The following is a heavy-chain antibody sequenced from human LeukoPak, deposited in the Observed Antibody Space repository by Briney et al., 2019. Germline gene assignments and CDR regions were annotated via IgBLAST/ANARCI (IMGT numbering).Heavy chain of an antibody. J-gene: IGHJ5*02. CDR3: ARAVWFGELLEDNWFDP. D-gene: IGHD3-10*01. CDR1: GGSISSYY. V-gene: IGHV4-59*01. Sequence: SETLSLTCTVPGGSISSYYWSWIRQPPGKGLEWIGYIYYSGSTNYNPSLKSRVTISVDTSKNQFSLKLSSVTAADTAVYYCARAVWFGELLEDNWFDPWGQGTLVTVSS. CDR2: IYYSGST.